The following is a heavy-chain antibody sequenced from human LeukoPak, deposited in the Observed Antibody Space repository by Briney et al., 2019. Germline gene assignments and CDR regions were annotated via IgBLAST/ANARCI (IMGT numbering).Heavy chain of an antibody. CDR1: GGSISSAGYY. V-gene: IGHV4-31*03. J-gene: IGHJ4*02. Sequence: SETLSLTCTVSGGSISSAGYYWSWIRQHPGKGLEWIGYIYHSGSTYYNPSLKSRVTISPDTSKNQFSLKLSSVTAADTAVYYCARAPYFYDSSGYPKPAYYFDYWGQGTLVTVSS. D-gene: IGHD3-22*01. CDR3: ARAPYFYDSSGYPKPAYYFDY. CDR2: IYHSGST.